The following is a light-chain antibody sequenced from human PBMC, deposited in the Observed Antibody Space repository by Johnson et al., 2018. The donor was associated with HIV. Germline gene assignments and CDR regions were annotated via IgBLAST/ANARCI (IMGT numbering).Light chain of an antibody. CDR3: AAWDDSLNGYV. V-gene: IGLV1-44*01. CDR2: RNN. J-gene: IGLJ1*01. CDR1: SSNIGSNT. Sequence: QSVLTQAPSASGTPGQRVTISCSGSSSNIGSNTVNWYQQLPGTAPKLLIYRNNQRPSGVPDRFSGSKSGTSASLAISGLQAEDEADYYCAAWDDSLNGYVFGTGNKVTVL.